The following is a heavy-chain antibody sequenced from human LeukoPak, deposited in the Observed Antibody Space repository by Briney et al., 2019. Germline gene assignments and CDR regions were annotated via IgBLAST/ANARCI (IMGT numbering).Heavy chain of an antibody. D-gene: IGHD6-13*01. CDR1: GDSISNYY. CDR3: ARGGGYSSSWSY. V-gene: IGHV4-59*01. CDR2: IYYSGTT. J-gene: IGHJ4*02. Sequence: ASETLSLTCTVSGDSISNYYWSWIRQPPGKGLEWIGYIYYSGTTNYNPSLKSRVTISVDTSKNQFSLKLSSVTAADTAVYYCARGGGYSSSWSYWGQGTLVTVSS.